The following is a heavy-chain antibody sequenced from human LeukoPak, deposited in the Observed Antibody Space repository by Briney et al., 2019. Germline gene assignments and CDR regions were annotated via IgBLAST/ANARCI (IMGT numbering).Heavy chain of an antibody. CDR2: ISGTNGAV. J-gene: IGHJ6*03. CDR1: GVTVSRYD. CDR3: VRGHMDV. Sequence: GGSLRLSCAASGVTVSRYDMSWVRQAPGKGLEWISYISGTNGAVYLADSVKGRFTTSRDNARNSLFLEMNSLRDEDTAVYYCVRGHMDVWGKGTTVIVSS. V-gene: IGHV3-48*02.